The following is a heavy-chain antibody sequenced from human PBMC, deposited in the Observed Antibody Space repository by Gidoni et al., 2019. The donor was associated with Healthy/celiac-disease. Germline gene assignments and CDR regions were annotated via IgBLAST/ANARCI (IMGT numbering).Heavy chain of an antibody. V-gene: IGHV1-69*04. J-gene: IGHJ4*02. Sequence: QVQLVQCGAGVKKPGAAVKVSCKAAGGTFSSYAISWVRQAPGQGLEWMGRIIPILGIANYAQKFQGRVTITADKSTSTAYMELSSLRSEDTAVYYCATSSGYSYGYYYFDYWGQGTLVTVSS. D-gene: IGHD5-18*01. CDR2: IIPILGIA. CDR1: GGTFSSYA. CDR3: ATSSGYSYGYYYFDY.